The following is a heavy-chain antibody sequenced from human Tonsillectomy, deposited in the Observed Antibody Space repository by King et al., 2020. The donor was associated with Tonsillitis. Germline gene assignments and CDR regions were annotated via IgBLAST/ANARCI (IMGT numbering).Heavy chain of an antibody. CDR3: ARSGIEAAGTPFDY. D-gene: IGHD6-13*01. CDR1: GFTVSSNY. J-gene: IGHJ4*02. Sequence: VQLVESGGGLIQPGGSLRLSCAASGFTVSSNYMSWVRQAPGKGLEWVSVIYSGGSTYYADSVKGRFTISRDNSKNTLYLQMNSLRAEDTAVYYCARSGIEAAGTPFDYWGQGTLVTVSS. CDR2: IYSGGST. V-gene: IGHV3-53*01.